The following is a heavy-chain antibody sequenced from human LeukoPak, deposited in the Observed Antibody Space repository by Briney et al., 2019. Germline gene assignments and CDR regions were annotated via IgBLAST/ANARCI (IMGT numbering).Heavy chain of an antibody. Sequence: GGSLRLSCAASGFTFSSYEMNWVRQAPGKGLEWVSYISNSGTTIYYADSVKGRFTISRDNAKNSLYLQMNTLRAEDTAVYYCATELGGDYWGQGTLVTVSS. V-gene: IGHV3-48*03. J-gene: IGHJ4*02. CDR2: ISNSGTTI. CDR3: ATELGGDY. CDR1: GFTFSSYE.